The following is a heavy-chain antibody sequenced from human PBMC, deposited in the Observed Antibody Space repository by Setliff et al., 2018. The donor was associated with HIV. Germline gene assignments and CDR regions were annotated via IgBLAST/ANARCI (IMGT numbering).Heavy chain of an antibody. CDR1: AGTFNNYP. V-gene: IGHV1-69*05. D-gene: IGHD1-26*01. CDR2: NVPIVGGI. CDR3: ARAHRDARNHREEDY. J-gene: IGHJ4*02. Sequence: GASVKVSCKAYAGTFNNYPISWVRQAPGQGLEWVGGNVPIVGGIRSAQKFQGRVTITTDASTTTVYLEMTSLSSEDTATYYCARAHRDARNHREEDYWGQGTLVTVSS.